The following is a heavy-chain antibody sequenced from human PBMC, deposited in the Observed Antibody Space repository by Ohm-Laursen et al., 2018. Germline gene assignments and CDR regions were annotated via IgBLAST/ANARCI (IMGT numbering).Heavy chain of an antibody. J-gene: IGHJ5*02. CDR3: ARDERNWFDP. CDR1: GDTFSNFL. Sequence: GSSVKVSCKASGDTFSNFLITWARQAPGQGLEWMGGIIPVFGRTNYARKFQDRVTITADRSTSTVYMELNSLRSEDTAVYYCARDERNWFDPWGQGTLVTVSS. V-gene: IGHV1-69*06. CDR2: IIPVFGRT.